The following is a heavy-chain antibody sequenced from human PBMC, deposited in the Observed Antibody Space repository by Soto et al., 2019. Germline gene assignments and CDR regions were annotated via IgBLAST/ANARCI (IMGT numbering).Heavy chain of an antibody. CDR1: GGSFSSGSYY. J-gene: IGHJ5*02. V-gene: IGHV4-61*01. CDR3: ARENELDWFDP. D-gene: IGHD3-3*02. Sequence: XATLSLTFTVSGGSFSSGSYYWSWIRQPPGKGLEWIGYIYYSGSTNYNPSLKSRVTISVDTSKNQFSLKLSSVTAADTAVYSCARENELDWFDPWGQGTLVTVSS. CDR2: IYYSGST.